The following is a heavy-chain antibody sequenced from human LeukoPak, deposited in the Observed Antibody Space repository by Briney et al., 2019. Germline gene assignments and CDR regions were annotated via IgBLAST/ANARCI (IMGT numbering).Heavy chain of an antibody. CDR2: INPGGDYT. J-gene: IGHJ4*02. V-gene: IGHV1-46*01. CDR1: GYSFRSYY. D-gene: IGHD6-6*01. Sequence: ASVKVSCKASGYSFRSYYINWVRQAPGQGLEWMGLINPGGDYTKYAQTFQGRATMTRDTSTNTVYMHLSSLRSEDTAIYYCAREGSRSSLGGYGYWGQGTLVTVSS. CDR3: AREGSRSSLGGYGY.